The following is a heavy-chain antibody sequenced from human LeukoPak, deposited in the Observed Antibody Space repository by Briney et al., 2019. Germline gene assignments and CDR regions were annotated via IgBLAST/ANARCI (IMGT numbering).Heavy chain of an antibody. V-gene: IGHV3-66*04. J-gene: IGHJ4*02. Sequence: PGGSLRLSCAASELSVSDNYMSWVRQAPGKGLEWVSILYSGGNTYYTDSVKGRFTISRDTSKNTLYLQMNSLRDEDTAVYYCARPVTYGGVYFDYWGQGTLVTVSS. CDR3: ARPVTYGGVYFDY. D-gene: IGHD3-16*01. CDR2: LYSGGNT. CDR1: ELSVSDNY.